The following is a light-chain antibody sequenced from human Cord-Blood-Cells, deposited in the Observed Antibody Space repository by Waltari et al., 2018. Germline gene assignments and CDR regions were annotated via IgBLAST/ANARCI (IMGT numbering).Light chain of an antibody. Sequence: EIVMTQSSATLSVSPGERATLSCRASQSVSSNLAWYQQKPGQAPRLLIYGASTRATGIPARFSGSGSGTEFTLTISSLQSEDFAVYYCQQYNNWTPVTFGGGTKVEIK. V-gene: IGKV3-15*01. CDR1: QSVSSN. CDR2: GAS. CDR3: QQYNNWTPVT. J-gene: IGKJ4*01.